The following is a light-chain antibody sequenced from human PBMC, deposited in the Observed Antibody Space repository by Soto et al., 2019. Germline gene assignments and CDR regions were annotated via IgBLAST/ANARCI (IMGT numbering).Light chain of an antibody. CDR3: SSYAGSNNYV. CDR1: SSDVGAYTY. J-gene: IGLJ1*01. V-gene: IGLV2-8*01. CDR2: GVT. Sequence: SALTXPPSASGSPGQSVTISCTGTSSDVGAYTYVSWYQQHPGKAPKLMIYGVTERPSGVPDRFSGSKSGNTASLTVSGLQTEDEAYYYCSSYAGSNNYVFGTGTKVTVL.